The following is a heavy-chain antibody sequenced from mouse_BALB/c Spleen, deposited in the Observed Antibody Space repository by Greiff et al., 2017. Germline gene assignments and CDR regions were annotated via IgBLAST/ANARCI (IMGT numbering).Heavy chain of an antibody. D-gene: IGHD2-3*01. J-gene: IGHJ1*01. CDR1: GYSFTSYY. Sequence: EVQLQQSGPELMKPGASVKISCKASGYSFTSYYMHWVKQSHGKSLEWIGYIDPFNGGTSYNQKFKGKATLTVDKSSSTAYMHLSSLTSEDSAVYYCARRGDGYYWYFDVWGAGTTVTVSS. CDR2: IDPFNGGT. V-gene: IGHV1S135*01. CDR3: ARRGDGYYWYFDV.